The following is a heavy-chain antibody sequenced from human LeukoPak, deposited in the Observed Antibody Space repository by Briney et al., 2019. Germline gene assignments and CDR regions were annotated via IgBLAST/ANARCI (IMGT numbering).Heavy chain of an antibody. Sequence: PSETLSLTCSVSGASIRGYYWSWIRQPPGKGLEWIAYIYDSGTPDYNPSLKSRVAISIDPSKNHFSLKLNSVTAADTAVYYCARTKRVDYFDFWGQGTLVTVSS. D-gene: IGHD2-15*01. CDR3: ARTKRVDYFDF. J-gene: IGHJ4*02. CDR2: IYDSGTP. V-gene: IGHV4-59*01. CDR1: GASIRGYY.